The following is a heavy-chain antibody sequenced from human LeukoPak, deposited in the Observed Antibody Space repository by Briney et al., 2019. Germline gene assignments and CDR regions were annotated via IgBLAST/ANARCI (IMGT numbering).Heavy chain of an antibody. CDR2: IYYSGST. CDR3: ARVTGYSGYDCAFDI. V-gene: IGHV4-59*01. D-gene: IGHD5-12*01. CDR1: GGSISSYY. J-gene: IGHJ3*02. Sequence: PSETLSLTCTVSGGSISSYYWSWIRQPPGKGLEWIGYIYYSGSTNYNPSLKSRVTISVDTSKNQFSLKLSSVTAADTAVYYCARVTGYSGYDCAFDIWGQGTMVTVSS.